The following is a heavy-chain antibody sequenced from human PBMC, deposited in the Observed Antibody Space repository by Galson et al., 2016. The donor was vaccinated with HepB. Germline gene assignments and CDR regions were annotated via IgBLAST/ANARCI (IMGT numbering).Heavy chain of an antibody. CDR1: GFTFSANW. Sequence: SLRLSCAASGFTFSANWMSWVRQAPGKGLEWVANINEDGTEKYYVDSVRGRFTMSRDNARNSVNLQMNSLRAEDTAAYYCVRDRLKSTYWGQGSLVTVSS. J-gene: IGHJ4*02. D-gene: IGHD2/OR15-2a*01. V-gene: IGHV3-7*03. CDR2: INEDGTEK. CDR3: VRDRLKSTY.